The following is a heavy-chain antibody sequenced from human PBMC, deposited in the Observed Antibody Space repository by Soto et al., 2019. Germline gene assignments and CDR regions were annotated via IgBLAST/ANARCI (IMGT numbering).Heavy chain of an antibody. CDR2: ISSSSSTI. CDR3: ASSFLGDFWSGYYNYYYYYYMDV. Sequence: PGGSLRLSCAACGVTFSSYSMNWVRQAPGKGLEWVSYISSSSSTIYYADSVKGRFTISRDNAKNSLYLQMNSLRAEDTAVYYCASSFLGDFWSGYYNYYYYYYMDVWGKGTTVTVSS. J-gene: IGHJ6*03. D-gene: IGHD3-3*01. V-gene: IGHV3-48*01. CDR1: GVTFSSYS.